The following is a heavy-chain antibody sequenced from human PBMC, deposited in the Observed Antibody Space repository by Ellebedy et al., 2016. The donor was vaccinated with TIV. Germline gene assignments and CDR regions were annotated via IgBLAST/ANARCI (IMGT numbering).Heavy chain of an antibody. CDR1: GFTFSDYS. D-gene: IGHD3-3*01. V-gene: IGHV3-48*04. CDR2: ISSGSITI. CDR3: ASTTMFGILNRPYYYAMDV. J-gene: IGHJ6*02. Sequence: PGGSLRLSCAASGFTFSDYSMNWVRQAPGKGLEWLSYISSGSITILYAYSVKGRFTISRDNAKNSLYLQMNSLRAEDTAVYYCASTTMFGILNRPYYYAMDVWGQGTTVIVSS.